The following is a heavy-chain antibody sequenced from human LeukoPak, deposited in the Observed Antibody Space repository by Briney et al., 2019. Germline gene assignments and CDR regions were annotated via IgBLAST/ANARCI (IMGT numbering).Heavy chain of an antibody. Sequence: GGSLRLSCAASGFTFSSYAMNWARQAPGKGLEWVSTITGSGGDAYYADSVKGRFTISRDNSKNTLYLQMNSLRAEDTAIYYCARSPAGYCTSASCPSYYYMDVWGKGTTVTVSS. V-gene: IGHV3-23*01. CDR3: ARSPAGYCTSASCPSYYYMDV. D-gene: IGHD2-2*01. CDR1: GFTFSSYA. CDR2: ITGSGGDA. J-gene: IGHJ6*03.